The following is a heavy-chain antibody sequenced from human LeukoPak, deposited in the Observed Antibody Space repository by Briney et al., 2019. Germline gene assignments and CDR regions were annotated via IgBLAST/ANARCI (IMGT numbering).Heavy chain of an antibody. CDR3: AKDSDVDTAMDQPPYFDY. V-gene: IGHV3-9*01. CDR1: GFTFDDYA. CDR2: ISWNSGSI. J-gene: IGHJ4*02. Sequence: GGSLRLSCAASGFTFDDYAMHWVRQAPGKGLEWVSGISWNSGSIGYADSVKGRFTISRDNAKNSLYLQMNSLRAEDTALYYCAKDSDVDTAMDQPPYFDYWGQGTLVTVSS. D-gene: IGHD5-18*01.